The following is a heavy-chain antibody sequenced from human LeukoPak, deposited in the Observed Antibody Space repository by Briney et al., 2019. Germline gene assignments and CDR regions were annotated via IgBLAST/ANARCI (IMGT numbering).Heavy chain of an antibody. CDR1: GGXFSSYA. Sequence: SVKVSCKASGGXFSSYAMSWVRQALGQGLEWMGRIIPILGIANYAQKFQGRVTITADKSTSTAYMELSSLRYEDTAVYYCAGGFYGSGSSYFDYWGQGTLVTVSS. D-gene: IGHD3-10*01. CDR3: AGGFYGSGSSYFDY. J-gene: IGHJ4*02. CDR2: IIPILGIA. V-gene: IGHV1-69*04.